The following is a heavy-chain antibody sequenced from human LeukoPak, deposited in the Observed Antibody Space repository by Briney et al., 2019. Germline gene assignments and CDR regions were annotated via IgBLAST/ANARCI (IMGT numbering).Heavy chain of an antibody. J-gene: IGHJ4*02. D-gene: IGHD2-15*01. CDR1: GGSISSSSYY. CDR3: ASTGYCSGGSCYALDY. Sequence: SETLSLTCTVSGGSISSSSYYWGWIRQPPGKGLEWIGSIYYSGSTYYNPSLKSRVTISVDTSKNQFSLKLSSVTAADTAVYYCASTGYCSGGSCYALDYWGQGTLVTVSS. CDR2: IYYSGST. V-gene: IGHV4-39*01.